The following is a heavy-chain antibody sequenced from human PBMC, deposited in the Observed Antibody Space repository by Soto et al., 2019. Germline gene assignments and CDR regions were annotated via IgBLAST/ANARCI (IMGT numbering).Heavy chain of an antibody. CDR1: GGSITSSSYY. J-gene: IGHJ4*02. D-gene: IGHD4-17*01. CDR2: IYYSGRS. V-gene: IGHV4-39*01. CDR3: ARQRTTVVTQAYFDH. Sequence: PSETLSLTCTVSGGSITSSSYYWGWIRQPPGKGLEWFGGIYYSGRSYYNPSLKSRVTMSVDTSKNQFSLTLNSVTAADAAVYYCARQRTTVVTQAYFDHWGREPWSPSPQ.